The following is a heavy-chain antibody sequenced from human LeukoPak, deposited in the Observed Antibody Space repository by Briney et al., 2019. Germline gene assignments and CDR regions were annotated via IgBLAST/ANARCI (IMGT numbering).Heavy chain of an antibody. CDR1: GGSISSGDYY. D-gene: IGHD6-19*01. CDR3: TTNGWYCLDH. CDR2: IHHRGGT. V-gene: IGHV4-30-4*01. J-gene: IGHJ1*01. Sequence: SETLSLTCTVSGGSISSGDYYWSWIRQPPGKGLEWIGEIHHRGGTNHNPSLQSRVTISVDKSNNHFSLRLTSVTAADTAVYYCTTNGWYCLDHWGQGALVTVSS.